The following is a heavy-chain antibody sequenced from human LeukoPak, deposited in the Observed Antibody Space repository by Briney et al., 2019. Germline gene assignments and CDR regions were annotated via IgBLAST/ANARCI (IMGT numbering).Heavy chain of an antibody. J-gene: IGHJ3*02. CDR3: ARGARVLRFLEWLSANDAFDI. Sequence: ASVKVSCKASGYTFTSYDINWVRQAPGQGLEWMGIINPSGGSTSYAQKFQGRVTMTRDTSTSTVYMELSSLRSEDTAVYYCARGARVLRFLEWLSANDAFDIWGQGTMVTVSS. D-gene: IGHD3-3*01. CDR1: GYTFTSYD. V-gene: IGHV1-46*01. CDR2: INPSGGST.